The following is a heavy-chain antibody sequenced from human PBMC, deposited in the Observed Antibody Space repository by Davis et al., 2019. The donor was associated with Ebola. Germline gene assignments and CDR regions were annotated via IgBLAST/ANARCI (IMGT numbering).Heavy chain of an antibody. Sequence: KISCAASGGTFSSYAISWVRQAPGQGLEWMGGIIPIFGTANYAQKFQGRVTITADESTSTAYMELSSLRSEDTAVYYCARDDYDYGDYMYYYYYMDVWGKGTTVTVSS. CDR2: IIPIFGTA. CDR1: GGTFSSYA. CDR3: ARDDYDYGDYMYYYYYMDV. V-gene: IGHV1-69*01. J-gene: IGHJ6*03. D-gene: IGHD4-17*01.